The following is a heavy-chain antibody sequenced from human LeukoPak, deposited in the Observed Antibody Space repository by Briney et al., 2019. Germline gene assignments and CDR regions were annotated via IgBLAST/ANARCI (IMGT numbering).Heavy chain of an antibody. D-gene: IGHD3-22*01. J-gene: IGHJ3*02. V-gene: IGHV1-58*02. Sequence: ASVKVSCKASGFTFSNSAIQWVRQARGQRLEWIGWIGVAGGITNYAQTLQGRITITRDMSTSTAYMELRSLRSDDTAVYYCASYYDSSGYYSRGAFDIWGQGTMVTVSS. CDR3: ASYYDSSGYYSRGAFDI. CDR2: IGVAGGIT. CDR1: GFTFSNSA.